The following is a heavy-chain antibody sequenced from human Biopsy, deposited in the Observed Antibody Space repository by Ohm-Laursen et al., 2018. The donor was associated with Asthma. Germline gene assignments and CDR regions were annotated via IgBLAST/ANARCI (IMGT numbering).Heavy chain of an antibody. CDR3: ARAQDYYDSRGYYRSFDY. Sequence: TLSLTCTVSYGSITSGGYYWTWIRQHPGKGLEWIGFIYYSGSTYYNPSLKSRVSISIDTSKNHISLKLSSVTAADTAVYYCARAQDYYDSRGYYRSFDYWGQGTLVTVSS. D-gene: IGHD3-22*01. J-gene: IGHJ4*02. CDR2: IYYSGST. V-gene: IGHV4-31*03. CDR1: YGSITSGGYY.